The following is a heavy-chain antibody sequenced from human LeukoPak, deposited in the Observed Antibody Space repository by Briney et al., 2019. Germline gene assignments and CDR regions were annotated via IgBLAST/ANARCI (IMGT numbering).Heavy chain of an antibody. CDR3: ARGYYDSSGYYPAFDI. D-gene: IGHD3-22*01. CDR1: GYTFASYD. V-gene: IGHV1-8*01. CDR2: MNPNSGNT. Sequence: GASVKVSCKASGYTFASYDINWVRQATGQGLEWMGWMNPNSGNTGYAQKFQGRGTMTRNTSIRTAYMALSSLRSEDTAVYYCARGYYDSSGYYPAFDIWGQGTMVTVSS. J-gene: IGHJ3*02.